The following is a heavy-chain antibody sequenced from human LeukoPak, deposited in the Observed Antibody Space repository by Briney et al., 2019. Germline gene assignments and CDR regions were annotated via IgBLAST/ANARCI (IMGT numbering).Heavy chain of an antibody. CDR1: GYTFTGYY. V-gene: IGHV1-2*02. CDR2: INPSSGGT. J-gene: IGHJ4*02. Sequence: ASVKVSCKASGYTFTGYYMHWVRQAPGQGLEWMGWINPSSGGTNYAQKLQGRVTMTTDTSTSTAYMELRSLRSDDTAVYYCARDSRSLWFGELIDYWGQGTLVTVSS. CDR3: ARDSRSLWFGELIDY. D-gene: IGHD3-10*01.